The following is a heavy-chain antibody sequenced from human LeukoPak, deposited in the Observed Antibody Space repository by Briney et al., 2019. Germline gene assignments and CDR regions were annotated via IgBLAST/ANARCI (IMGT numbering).Heavy chain of an antibody. CDR1: GYTFTSYA. D-gene: IGHD3-10*01. V-gene: IGHV7-4-1*02. J-gene: IGHJ6*03. CDR3: ARDGRFGELLDPWISYYYMDV. Sequence: GASVKVSCKASGYTFTSYAMNWVRQAPGQGLEWMGWINTNTGNPTYAQGFTGRFVFSLDTSVSTAYLQISSLKAEDTAVYYCARDGRFGELLDPWISYYYMDVWGKGTTVTVSS. CDR2: INTNTGNP.